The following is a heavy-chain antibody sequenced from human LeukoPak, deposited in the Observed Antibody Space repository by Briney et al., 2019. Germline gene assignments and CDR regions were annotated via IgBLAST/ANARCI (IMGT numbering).Heavy chain of an antibody. D-gene: IGHD1-14*01. CDR3: ARASGYNWNHGSDY. V-gene: IGHV4-38-2*02. CDR2: TYHSGGT. Sequence: PSETLSLTCTVSGYSISSGYYWGWIRQPPGKGLEWIGSTYHSGGTYYNPSLKSRVTISSDTSKNQFSLKLSSVTAADTAVYYCARASGYNWNHGSDYWGQGTLVTVSS. CDR1: GYSISSGYY. J-gene: IGHJ4*02.